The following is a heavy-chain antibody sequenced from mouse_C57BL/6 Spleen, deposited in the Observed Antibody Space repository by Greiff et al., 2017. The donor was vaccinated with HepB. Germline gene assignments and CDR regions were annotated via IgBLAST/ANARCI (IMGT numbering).Heavy chain of an antibody. CDR1: GYTFTSYW. V-gene: IGHV1-52*01. CDR2: IDPSDSET. D-gene: IGHD1-1*01. Sequence: QVQLQQPGAELVRPGSSVKLSCKASGYTFTSYWMHWVKQRPIQGLEWIGNIDPSDSETHYNQKFKDKATLTVDKSSSTAYMQLSSLTSEDSAVYYWARSRGSSPWFAYWGQGTLVTVSA. J-gene: IGHJ3*01. CDR3: ARSRGSSPWFAY.